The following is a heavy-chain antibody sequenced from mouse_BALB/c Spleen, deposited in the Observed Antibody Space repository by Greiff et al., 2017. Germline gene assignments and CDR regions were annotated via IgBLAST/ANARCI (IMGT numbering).Heavy chain of an antibody. Sequence: VMLVESGPGLVAPSQSLSITCTVSGFSLTSYGVHWVRQPPGKGLEWLGVIWAGGSTNYNSALMSRLSISKDNSKSQVFLKMNSLQTDDTAMYYCASLPPFAYWGQGTLVTVSA. CDR3: ASLPPFAY. CDR1: GFSLTSYG. J-gene: IGHJ3*01. CDR2: IWAGGST. V-gene: IGHV2-9*02. D-gene: IGHD5-5*01.